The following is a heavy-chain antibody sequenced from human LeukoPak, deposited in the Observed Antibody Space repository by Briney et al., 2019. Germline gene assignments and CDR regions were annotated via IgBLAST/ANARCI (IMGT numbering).Heavy chain of an antibody. V-gene: IGHV3-23*01. CDR1: GFTFSSYA. D-gene: IGHD5-24*01. J-gene: IGHJ2*01. CDR3: AKNSGRDGYKRAGFDL. Sequence: PGGSLRLSCAASGFTFSSYAMSWVRQAPGKGLEWVSAISGSGGSTYYADSVKGRFTISRDNSKNTLYLQMNSLRAEDTAVYYCAKNSGRDGYKRAGFDLWGRGTLVTVSS. CDR2: ISGSGGST.